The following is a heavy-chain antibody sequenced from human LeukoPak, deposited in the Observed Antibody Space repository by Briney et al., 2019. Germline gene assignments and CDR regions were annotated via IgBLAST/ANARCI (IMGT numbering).Heavy chain of an antibody. D-gene: IGHD4-23*01. CDR3: ARILGGNTNFDY. Sequence: TLSLTCTVSGGSISSGGYYWSWIRQHPGKGLEWIGYIYYSGSTYYNPSLKSRVTISVDTSKNQFSLKLSSVTAADTAVYYCARILGGNTNFDYWGQGTLVTVSS. CDR1: GGSISSGGYY. J-gene: IGHJ4*02. CDR2: IYYSGST. V-gene: IGHV4-31*03.